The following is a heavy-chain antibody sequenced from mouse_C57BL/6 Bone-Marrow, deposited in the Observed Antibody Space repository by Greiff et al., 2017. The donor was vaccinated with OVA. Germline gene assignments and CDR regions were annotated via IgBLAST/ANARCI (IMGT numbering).Heavy chain of an antibody. D-gene: IGHD2-1*01. CDR1: GYTFTDYY. CDR2: INPNNGGT. J-gene: IGHJ4*01. CDR3: ARCYYGNTGAMDD. Sequence: EVQLQQSGPELVKPGASVKISCKASGYTFTDYYMNWVKQSHGKSLEWIGDINPNNGGTSYNQKFKGKATLTVDKSSSTAYMARRSLTSEDSAVYYCARCYYGNTGAMDDWGKGTSVTVSS. V-gene: IGHV1-26*01.